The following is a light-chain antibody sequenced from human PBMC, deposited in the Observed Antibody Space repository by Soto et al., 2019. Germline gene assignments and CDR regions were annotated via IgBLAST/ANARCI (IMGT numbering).Light chain of an antibody. CDR1: QNVNNN. CDR2: GAS. Sequence: VVVTQSPATLSVSPGEGATLSCRASQNVNNNLAWYQQKPGQAPRLLIYGASTRATGTTDRFSGSGSGTEFTLTIRSLQSEDFAVYYCQQYNNWLTFGGGTKVEIK. CDR3: QQYNNWLT. J-gene: IGKJ4*01. V-gene: IGKV3-15*01.